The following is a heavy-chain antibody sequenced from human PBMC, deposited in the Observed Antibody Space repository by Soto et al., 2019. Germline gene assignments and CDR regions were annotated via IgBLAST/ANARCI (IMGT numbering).Heavy chain of an antibody. J-gene: IGHJ6*02. CDR1: GFTFSSYS. D-gene: IGHD5-12*01. V-gene: IGHV3-48*01. CDR3: ARADSGYAHGYYYYGMDV. Sequence: EVQLVESGGGLVQPGGSLRLSCAASGFTFSSYSMNWVRQAPGKGLEWVSYISSSSSTIYYADSVKGRFTISRDNAKNSLYRQMNSLRAGDTAVYYCARADSGYAHGYYYYGMDVWGQGTTVTVSS. CDR2: ISSSSSTI.